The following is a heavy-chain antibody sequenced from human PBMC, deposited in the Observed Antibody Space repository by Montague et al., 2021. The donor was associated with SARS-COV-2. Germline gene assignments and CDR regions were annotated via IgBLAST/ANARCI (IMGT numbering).Heavy chain of an antibody. D-gene: IGHD2-21*01. J-gene: IGHJ6*02. CDR3: ARDTEVEIRTYSYYKMDV. V-gene: IGHV4-61*02. CDR1: GGSVNSGNYY. Sequence: TLSLTCTVSGGSVNSGNYYWSWIRQPAGKRLEWMGRIPTSGNTNYNPSLKSRLSILVDTSKNQFSLNLRSVTAADTAVYYCARDTEVEIRTYSYYKMDVWGLGTTVAVSS. CDR2: IPTSGNT.